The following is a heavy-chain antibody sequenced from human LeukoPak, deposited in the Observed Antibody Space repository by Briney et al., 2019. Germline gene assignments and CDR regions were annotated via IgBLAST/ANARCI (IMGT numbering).Heavy chain of an antibody. Sequence: NPSETLSLTCSVSGGSISSTNYYWGWIRQPPGKGLEWIAYIYYSGSTNSNPSLKSRVTILVDTSKNQFSLKLTSVTAADTAVYYCAREVAVGPTTYFDYWGQGTLVTVSS. V-gene: IGHV4-61*01. J-gene: IGHJ4*02. CDR1: GGSISSTNYY. D-gene: IGHD1-26*01. CDR2: IYYSGST. CDR3: AREVAVGPTTYFDY.